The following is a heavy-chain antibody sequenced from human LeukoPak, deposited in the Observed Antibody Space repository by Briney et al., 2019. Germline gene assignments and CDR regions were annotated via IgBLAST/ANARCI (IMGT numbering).Heavy chain of an antibody. CDR1: GGSISSSSYY. CDR3: ARGWSDYDPRFDP. J-gene: IGHJ5*02. V-gene: IGHV4-39*01. D-gene: IGHD3-3*01. CDR2: IYYSGGT. Sequence: NTSETLSLTCTVSGGSISSSSYYWGWIRQPPGKGLEWIGSIYYSGGTYYNPSLKSRVTISVDTSKNQFSLKLSSVTAADTAVYYCARGWSDYDPRFDPWGQGTLVTVSS.